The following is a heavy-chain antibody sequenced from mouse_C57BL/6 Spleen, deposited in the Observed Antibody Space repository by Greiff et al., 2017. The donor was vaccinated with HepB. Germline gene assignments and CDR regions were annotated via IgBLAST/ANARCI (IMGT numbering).Heavy chain of an antibody. V-gene: IGHV1-52*01. Sequence: VQLQQPGAELVRPGSSVKLSCKASGYTFTSYWMHWVKQRPIQGLEWIGNIDPSDSETHYNQKFKDKATLTVDKSSSTAYMQLSSLTSEDSAVYYCAKDYGSSYVEGAMDYWGQGTSVTVSS. CDR1: GYTFTSYW. CDR3: AKDYGSSYVEGAMDY. CDR2: IDPSDSET. J-gene: IGHJ4*01. D-gene: IGHD1-1*01.